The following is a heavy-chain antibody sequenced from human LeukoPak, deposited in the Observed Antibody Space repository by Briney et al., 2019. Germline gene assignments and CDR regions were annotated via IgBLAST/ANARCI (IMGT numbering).Heavy chain of an antibody. D-gene: IGHD1-20*01. CDR3: ATNPMTGYHLGDHFYFYMAV. Sequence: SVKVSCKASGVTFSSYAISWVRQAPGQGLEWIGGLRPVFGPINSAQRFQDRVTLTKDDSTTTAYMELRSLRSEDTAVYYCATNPMTGYHLGDHFYFYMAVWGKGTTVTVS. CDR2: LRPVFGPI. J-gene: IGHJ6*03. CDR1: GVTFSSYA. V-gene: IGHV1-69*05.